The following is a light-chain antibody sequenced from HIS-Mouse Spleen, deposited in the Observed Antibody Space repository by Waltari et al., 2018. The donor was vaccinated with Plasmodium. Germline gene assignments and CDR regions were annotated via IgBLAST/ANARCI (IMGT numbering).Light chain of an antibody. J-gene: IGLJ3*02. Sequence: SYELTQPPSVSVSPGQTARITCSGDALPKKYAYWYQQKSGQAPVLVIYEDSKRPSGSPEGFYGSSSGTRATLTISGAQVEDEADYYCYSTDSSGNHRVFGGGTKLTVL. CDR1: ALPKKY. CDR2: EDS. V-gene: IGLV3-10*01. CDR3: YSTDSSGNHRV.